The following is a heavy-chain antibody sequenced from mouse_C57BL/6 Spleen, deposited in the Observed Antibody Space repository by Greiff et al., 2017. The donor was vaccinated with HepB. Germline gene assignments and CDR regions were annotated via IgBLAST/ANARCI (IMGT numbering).Heavy chain of an antibody. D-gene: IGHD3-3*01. J-gene: IGHJ2*01. CDR3: ARGGRALDY. Sequence: EVKLMESGGGLVKPGGSLKLSCAASGFTFSSYAMSWVRQTPEKRLEWVATISDGGSYTYYPDNVKGRFTISRDNAKNNLYLQMSHLKSEDTAMYYCARGGRALDYWGQGTTLTVSS. CDR1: GFTFSSYA. CDR2: ISDGGSYT. V-gene: IGHV5-4*03.